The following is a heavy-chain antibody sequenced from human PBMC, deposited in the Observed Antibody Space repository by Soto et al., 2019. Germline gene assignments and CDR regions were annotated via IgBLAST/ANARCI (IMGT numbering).Heavy chain of an antibody. Sequence: GGSLRLSCAASGFTFSSYWMSWVRQAPGKGLEWVANIKQDGSEKYYVDSVKGRFTISRDNAKNSLYLQMNSLRAEDTAVYYCARDLEAAAGSFDYWGQGTLVTVSS. D-gene: IGHD6-13*01. CDR1: GFTFSSYW. CDR3: ARDLEAAAGSFDY. CDR2: IKQDGSEK. V-gene: IGHV3-7*03. J-gene: IGHJ4*02.